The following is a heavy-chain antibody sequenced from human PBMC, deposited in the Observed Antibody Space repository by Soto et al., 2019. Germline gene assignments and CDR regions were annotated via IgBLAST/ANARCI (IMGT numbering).Heavy chain of an antibody. CDR1: GGSISSSSYY. D-gene: IGHD2-8*01. J-gene: IGHJ6*02. CDR3: ARRMGYYYYGMDV. V-gene: IGHV4-39*01. Sequence: PSETLSLTCTVSGGSISSSSYYWGWIRQPPGKGLEWIGSIYYSGSTYYNPSLKSRVTISVDTSKNQFSLELSSVTAADTAVYYCARRMGYYYYGMDVWGQGTTVTVSS. CDR2: IYYSGST.